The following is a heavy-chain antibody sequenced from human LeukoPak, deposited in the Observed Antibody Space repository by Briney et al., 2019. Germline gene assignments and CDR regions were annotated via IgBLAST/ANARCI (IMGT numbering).Heavy chain of an antibody. CDR2: FDPEDGET. J-gene: IGHJ4*02. CDR1: GYTLTQLS. Sequence: ASVKVSCKVSGYTLTQLSMHWVRQAPGKGLEWMGGFDPEDGETIYAQKFQGRVTMTEDTSTDTAYMELSSLRSEDTAVYYCATSRPDYYDSSGYPPGDWGQGTLVTVSS. CDR3: ATSRPDYYDSSGYPPGD. D-gene: IGHD3-22*01. V-gene: IGHV1-24*01.